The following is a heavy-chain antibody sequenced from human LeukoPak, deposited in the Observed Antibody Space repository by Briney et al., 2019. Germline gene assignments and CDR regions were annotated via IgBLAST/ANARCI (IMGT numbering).Heavy chain of an antibody. V-gene: IGHV3-7*01. Sequence: GGSLRLSCAASGFTFTSHWMSWVRQAPGKGLEWVARMNLDGSEKYYVDSVKGRFTISRDNAKTSLYLEMNSLRAEDTAVHYCARDATYCTNGVCYTRFDYWGQGTLVTVSS. CDR2: MNLDGSEK. CDR3: ARDATYCTNGVCYTRFDY. CDR1: GFTFTSHW. D-gene: IGHD2-8*01. J-gene: IGHJ4*02.